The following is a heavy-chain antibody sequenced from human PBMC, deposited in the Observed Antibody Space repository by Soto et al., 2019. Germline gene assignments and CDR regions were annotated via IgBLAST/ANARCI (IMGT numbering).Heavy chain of an antibody. Sequence: LRLSCAASGFTFSSYAMHWVRQAPGKGLEWVAVISYDGSNKYYADSVKGRFTISRDNSKNTLYLQMNSLRAEDTAVYYCARGGYDSSGYYYYYGMDVWGQGTTVTVSS. D-gene: IGHD3-22*01. V-gene: IGHV3-30-3*01. CDR1: GFTFSSYA. CDR2: ISYDGSNK. J-gene: IGHJ6*02. CDR3: ARGGYDSSGYYYYYGMDV.